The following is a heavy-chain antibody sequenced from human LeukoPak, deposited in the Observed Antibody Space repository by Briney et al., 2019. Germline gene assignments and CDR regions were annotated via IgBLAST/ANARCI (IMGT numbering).Heavy chain of an antibody. Sequence: GGSLRLSCAASGFSFSSYAMSWVRQAPGKGLEWVSYINSGSSTIYYADSVKGRFTISRDNAKNSLYLQMNSLRGEDTAVYYCARDGVVVAGTRRAFDIWGQGTMVTVSS. CDR3: ARDGVVVAGTRRAFDI. D-gene: IGHD6-19*01. CDR2: INSGSSTI. CDR1: GFSFSSYA. V-gene: IGHV3-48*01. J-gene: IGHJ3*02.